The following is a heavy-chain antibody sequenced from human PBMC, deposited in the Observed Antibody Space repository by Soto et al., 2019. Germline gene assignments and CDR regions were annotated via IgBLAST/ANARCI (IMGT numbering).Heavy chain of an antibody. J-gene: IGHJ6*02. V-gene: IGHV3-15*07. D-gene: IGHD1-26*01. Sequence: GGSLRLSCAASDFTFSDAWMNWVRQAPGKGLERVGLIKSKTDGGTTDYAAPVKGRFTISRDDSKNTLYLQMNSLKTEDTAVYYCAGELPPLLYYYYYYGMDVWGQGTTVTVSS. CDR1: DFTFSDAW. CDR3: AGELPPLLYYYYYYGMDV. CDR2: IKSKTDGGTT.